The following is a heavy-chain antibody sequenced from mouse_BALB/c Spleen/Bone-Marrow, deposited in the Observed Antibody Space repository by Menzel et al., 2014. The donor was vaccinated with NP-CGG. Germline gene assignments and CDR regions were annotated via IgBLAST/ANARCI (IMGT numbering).Heavy chain of an antibody. CDR1: GYAFTSHN. V-gene: IGHV1S135*01. J-gene: IGHJ3*01. CDR3: ARDNYYGSSTGFAY. Sequence: LQESGPELVKPGASVKAPCKASGYAFTSHNMYWVKQSHGKSLEWIGYIDPYNGGTSYNQKFKGKATLTVDKSSSTAYMHLNSLSSEDSAVYYCARDNYYGSSTGFAYWGQGTLVTVSA. CDR2: IDPYNGGT. D-gene: IGHD1-1*01.